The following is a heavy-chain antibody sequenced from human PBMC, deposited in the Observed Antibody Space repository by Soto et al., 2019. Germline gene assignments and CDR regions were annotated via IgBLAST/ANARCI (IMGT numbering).Heavy chain of an antibody. D-gene: IGHD6-13*01. Sequence: EVQLVESGGGLVQPGGSLRLSCAASGFTFSSYWMSWVRQAPVKGLEWVGNIKQDGSEKNYVDFMEGRFTLSRDNAENSLYLQMNSLIAEDTAVYYCASIASAGRGWDVWGQGTTVVVSS. CDR1: GFTFSSYW. J-gene: IGHJ6*02. V-gene: IGHV3-7*01. CDR2: IKQDGSEK. CDR3: ASIASAGRGWDV.